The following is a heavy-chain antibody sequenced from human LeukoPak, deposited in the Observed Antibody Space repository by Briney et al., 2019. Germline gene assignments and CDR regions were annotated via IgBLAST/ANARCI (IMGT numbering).Heavy chain of an antibody. J-gene: IGHJ4*02. Sequence: PGRSLRLSCAASGFSFRSHAMHGVRQAPGKGPEEVAFIWYDGSKIYYADSVKVRFTISRDESKSTLYLQMNSLRGEDTAVYWCAKDSGQCLPQYYFDYWGQGTRVTVS. CDR2: IWYDGSKI. CDR1: GFSFRSHA. V-gene: IGHV3-33*03. D-gene: IGHD6-19*01. CDR3: AKDSGQCLPQYYFDY.